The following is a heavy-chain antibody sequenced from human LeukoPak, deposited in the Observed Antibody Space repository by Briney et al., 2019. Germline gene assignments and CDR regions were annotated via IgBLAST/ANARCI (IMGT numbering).Heavy chain of an antibody. Sequence: PSETLSLTCTVSGGSISSYYWSWIRQPPGKGLEWIGYIYYSGSTNYNPSLKSRVTISVGTSKNQFSLKLSSVTAADTAVYYCARSGGYCSGGSCHDYWGQGTLVTVSS. CDR1: GGSISSYY. V-gene: IGHV4-59*01. J-gene: IGHJ4*02. CDR2: IYYSGST. CDR3: ARSGGYCSGGSCHDY. D-gene: IGHD2-15*01.